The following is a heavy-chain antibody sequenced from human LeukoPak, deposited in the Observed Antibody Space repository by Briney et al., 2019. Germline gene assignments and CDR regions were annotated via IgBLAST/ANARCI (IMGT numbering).Heavy chain of an antibody. CDR3: XXXXGXATFGAFDI. Sequence: CXXSGFTFSSYEMNWVRQAPGKGLEWVSYISSSGSTIYYADSVKGGFNISRDNDKNSLYVQMNRLRAEETAVYYXXXXXGXATFGAFDIWGQGTMVTVSS. J-gene: IGHJ3*02. D-gene: IGHD1-26*01. V-gene: IGHV3-48*03. CDR2: ISSSGSTI. CDR1: GFTFSSYE.